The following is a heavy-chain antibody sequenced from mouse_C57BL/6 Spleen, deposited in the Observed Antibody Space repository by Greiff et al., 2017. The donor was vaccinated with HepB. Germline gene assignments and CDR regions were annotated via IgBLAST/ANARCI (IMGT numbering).Heavy chain of an antibody. CDR2: IDPENGDT. V-gene: IGHV14-4*01. D-gene: IGHD1-1*01. CDR1: GFNIKDDY. Sequence: VQLQQSGAELVRPGASVKLSCTASGFNIKDDYMHWVKQRPEQGLEWIGWIDPENGDTEYASKFQGKATITADTSSNTAYLQLSSLTSEDTAVYYCTTDYGSSYVDYWGQGTTLTVSS. CDR3: TTDYGSSYVDY. J-gene: IGHJ2*01.